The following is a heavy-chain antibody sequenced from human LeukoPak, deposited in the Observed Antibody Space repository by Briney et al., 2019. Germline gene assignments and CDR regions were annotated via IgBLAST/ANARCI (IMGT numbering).Heavy chain of an antibody. CDR2: ITWDSGKI. Sequence: SLRLSCVASGFTFDDYAMHLVRQAPGKGLEWVSGITWDSGKIDYADSVKGRFIISRDNAQNSLHLQMHSLRPEDTAFYYCAKASEITVTGAYFDKWGQGTLVAVSS. CDR3: AKASEITVTGAYFDK. D-gene: IGHD6-19*01. V-gene: IGHV3-9*01. J-gene: IGHJ4*02. CDR1: GFTFDDYA.